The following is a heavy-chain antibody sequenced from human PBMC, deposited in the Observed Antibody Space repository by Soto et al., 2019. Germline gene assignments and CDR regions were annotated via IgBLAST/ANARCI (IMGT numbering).Heavy chain of an antibody. CDR2: IYYSGST. J-gene: IGHJ4*02. Sequence: SETLSLTCTVSGGSISSSSYYWGWIRQPPGKGLEWIGSIYYSGSTYYNPSLKSRVTISVDTSKNQFSLKLSSVTAADTAVYYCVAENYDSSGFDYWGQGTLVTVSS. D-gene: IGHD3-22*01. CDR1: GGSISSSSYY. CDR3: VAENYDSSGFDY. V-gene: IGHV4-39*01.